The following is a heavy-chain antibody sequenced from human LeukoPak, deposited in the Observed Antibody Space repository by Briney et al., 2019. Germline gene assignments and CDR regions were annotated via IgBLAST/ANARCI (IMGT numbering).Heavy chain of an antibody. CDR2: ISYDGSNR. CDR3: ARETSAVAPDY. J-gene: IGHJ4*02. Sequence: GGSLRLSCAASGFTFSSYAMHWVRQAPGKGREWVAVISYDGSNRYYADSVKGRFTISRDNAKHSLYLQMNSLRAEDTAVYYYARETSAVAPDYWGQGTLVTVSS. CDR1: GFTFSSYA. V-gene: IGHV3-30*04. D-gene: IGHD6-19*01.